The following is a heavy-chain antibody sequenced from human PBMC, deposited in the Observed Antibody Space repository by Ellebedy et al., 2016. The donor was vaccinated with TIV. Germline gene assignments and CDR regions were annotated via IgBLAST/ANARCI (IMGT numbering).Heavy chain of an antibody. CDR2: ISGSGGST. V-gene: IGHV3-23*01. J-gene: IGHJ2*01. CDR1: GFTFSSYA. CDR3: SRTRLASTGTNWYFDL. Sequence: GESLKISCAASGFTFSSYAMSWVRQAPGKGLEWVSAISGSGGSTYYADSVKGRFTISRDNSKNTLYLQMNSLRAEDTAVYYCSRTRLASTGTNWYFDLWGRGTLVTVSS. D-gene: IGHD1-7*01.